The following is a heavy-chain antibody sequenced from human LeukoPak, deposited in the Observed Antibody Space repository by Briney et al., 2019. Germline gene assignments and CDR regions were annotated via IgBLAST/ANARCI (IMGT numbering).Heavy chain of an antibody. J-gene: IGHJ4*02. D-gene: IGHD5-12*01. CDR1: GGSISSSNW. CDR2: IYHSGST. V-gene: IGHV4-4*02. CDR3: AGQYTAYDAFDF. Sequence: SGTLSLTCVVSGGSISSSNWWSWVRQPPEKGLEWIGEIYHSGSTYYNPSLQSRVTMSVDTSKNQFSLKLSSLTAADTAVYYCAGQYTAYDAFDFWGQGTPVTVSS.